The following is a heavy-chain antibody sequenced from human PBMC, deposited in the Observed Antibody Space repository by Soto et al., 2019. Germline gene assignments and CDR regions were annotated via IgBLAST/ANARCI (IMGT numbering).Heavy chain of an antibody. D-gene: IGHD3-3*01. V-gene: IGHV3-23*01. CDR1: GFTFDSYA. J-gene: IGHJ3*01. Sequence: EVKLLESGGGLAQPGGSLRLSCVGSGFTFDSYAISWVRQAPGERLQWIAAISGSADGTDYAHSVRGRFTISRDNAKKTVHLKMDSLRVEDTAVYFCAKDTVGGYSFWSGYYSDGLDVWGRGTLVTVS. CDR3: AKDTVGGYSFWSGYYSDGLDV. CDR2: ISGSADGT.